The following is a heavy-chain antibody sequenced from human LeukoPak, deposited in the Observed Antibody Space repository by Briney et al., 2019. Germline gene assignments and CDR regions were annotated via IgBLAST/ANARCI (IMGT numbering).Heavy chain of an antibody. J-gene: IGHJ4*02. V-gene: IGHV3-23*01. CDR1: GFTVSGNY. D-gene: IGHD6-13*01. CDR2: ISGSGGST. CDR3: AKTASYSSSWYYFDY. Sequence: GGSLRLSCAVFGFTVSGNYMSWVRQAPGKGLEWVSAISGSGGSTYYADSVKGRFTISRDNSKNTLYLQMNSLRAEDTAVYYCAKTASYSSSWYYFDYWGQGTLVTVSS.